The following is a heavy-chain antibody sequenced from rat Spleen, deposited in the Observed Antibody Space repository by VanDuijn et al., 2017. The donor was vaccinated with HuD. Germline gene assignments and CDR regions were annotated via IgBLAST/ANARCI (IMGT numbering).Heavy chain of an antibody. CDR3: SRHGYNSYVMDA. Sequence: EVKLVESGGGLVQPGRSLKLSCAASGFTFDDYGMAWVRQAPKNGLEWVASINWGGSSTYYPDNVKGRFTISRDNAKSTLYLQMDSLKSEDTAIYYCSRHGYNSYVMDAWGQGASVTVSS. CDR1: GFTFDDYG. D-gene: IGHD1-9*01. CDR2: INWGGSST. V-gene: IGHV5-29*01. J-gene: IGHJ4*01.